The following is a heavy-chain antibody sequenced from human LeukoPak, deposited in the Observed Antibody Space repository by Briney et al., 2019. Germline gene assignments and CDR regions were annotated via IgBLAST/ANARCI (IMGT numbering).Heavy chain of an antibody. CDR2: ISSSGSTI. CDR1: GFTFSSYE. V-gene: IGHV3-48*03. CDR3: ARDSPIAAAVTGAFDI. J-gene: IGHJ3*02. Sequence: PGGSLRLSCAASGFTFSSYEMNWVRQAPGKGLEWVSYISSSGSTIYYADSVKGRFTFSRDNAKNSLYLQMNSLRAEDTAVYYCARDSPIAAAVTGAFDIWGQGTMVTVSS. D-gene: IGHD6-13*01.